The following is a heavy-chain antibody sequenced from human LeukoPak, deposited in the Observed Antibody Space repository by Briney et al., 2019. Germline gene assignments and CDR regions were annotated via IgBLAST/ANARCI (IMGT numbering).Heavy chain of an antibody. CDR1: GFTVSSNY. D-gene: IGHD4-17*01. CDR3: AKDNYGADY. CDR2: ISYDGTDQ. J-gene: IGHJ4*02. Sequence: PGGSLRLSCAASGFTVSSNYMSWVRQAPGKGLEWVAVISYDGTDQYYADSVKGRFTISRDSSKNTLYLQMNSLRTEDTAVYYCAKDNYGADYWGQGTLVTVSS. V-gene: IGHV3-30*18.